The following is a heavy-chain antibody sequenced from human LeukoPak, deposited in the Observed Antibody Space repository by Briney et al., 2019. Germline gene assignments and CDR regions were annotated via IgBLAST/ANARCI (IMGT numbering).Heavy chain of an antibody. CDR1: GFTFSTYA. V-gene: IGHV3-23*01. Sequence: GGSLRLSCAASGFTFSTYAMNWVRQAPGKGLEWVSTLSGSGGSTYYADSVKGRFTISRDNAKNSLYLQMNSLRAEDTAVYYCARDRPYSGSHGGDYWGQGTLVTVSS. J-gene: IGHJ4*02. CDR3: ARDRPYSGSHGGDY. CDR2: LSGSGGST. D-gene: IGHD1-26*01.